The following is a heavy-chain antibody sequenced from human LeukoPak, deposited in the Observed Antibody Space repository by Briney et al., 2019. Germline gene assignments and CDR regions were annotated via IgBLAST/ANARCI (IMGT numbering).Heavy chain of an antibody. CDR2: ISGSGGST. Sequence: GGSLRLSCAASGFTFSSYAMSWVRQAPGKGLEWVSAISGSGGSTYYADSVKDRFTISRDNSKNTLYLQMNSLRAEDTAVYYCAKDMAKYYDFWSGYYLFDYWGQGTLVTVSS. D-gene: IGHD3-3*01. V-gene: IGHV3-23*01. J-gene: IGHJ4*02. CDR1: GFTFSSYA. CDR3: AKDMAKYYDFWSGYYLFDY.